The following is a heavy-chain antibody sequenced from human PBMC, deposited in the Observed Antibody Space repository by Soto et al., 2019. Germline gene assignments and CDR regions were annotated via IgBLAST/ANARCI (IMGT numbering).Heavy chain of an antibody. CDR3: ARDKITGLFDY. D-gene: IGHD2-8*02. V-gene: IGHV4-34*01. Sequence: SETLSLTCAVYGGSFSGYYWTCIRQPPGTGLEWIGEINHSGSTNYNPSLKSRVTISVDTSKNQFSLKLTSVSAADTSVYYCARDKITGLFDYWGQGTLVTVS. CDR1: GGSFSGYY. CDR2: INHSGST. J-gene: IGHJ4*02.